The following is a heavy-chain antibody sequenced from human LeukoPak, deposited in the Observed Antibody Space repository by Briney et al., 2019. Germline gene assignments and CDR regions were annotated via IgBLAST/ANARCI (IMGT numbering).Heavy chain of an antibody. CDR1: GGSFSGYY. D-gene: IGHD3-10*01. V-gene: IGHV4-30-4*08. CDR2: IYYSGST. CDR3: ARDPGSGPGRYFDY. Sequence: SETLSLTCAVYGGSFSGYYWSWIRQPPGKGLEWIGYIYYSGSTYYNPSLKSRVTISVDTSKNQFSLKLSSVTAADTAVYYCARDPGSGPGRYFDYWGQGTLLTVSS. J-gene: IGHJ4*02.